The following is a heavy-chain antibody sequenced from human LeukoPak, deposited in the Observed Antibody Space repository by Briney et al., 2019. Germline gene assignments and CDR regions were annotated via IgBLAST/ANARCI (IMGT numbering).Heavy chain of an antibody. V-gene: IGHV3-23*01. Sequence: GSLRLSCAASGFTFSSYAMSWVRQAPGKGLEWVSAISGSGGSTYYADSVKGRFTISRDNSKNTLYPQMNSLRAEDTAVYYCANFLPAAIWSYWGQGTLVTVSS. D-gene: IGHD2-2*01. J-gene: IGHJ4*02. CDR3: ANFLPAAIWSY. CDR2: ISGSGGST. CDR1: GFTFSSYA.